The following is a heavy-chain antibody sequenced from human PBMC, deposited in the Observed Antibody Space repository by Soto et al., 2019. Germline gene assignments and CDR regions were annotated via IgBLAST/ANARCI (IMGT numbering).Heavy chain of an antibody. CDR1: GFTFSSYG. V-gene: IGHV3-33*08. CDR3: ARDMDTNSRYSRLDP. Sequence: GGSLRLSCAASGFTFSSYGMHWVRQAPGKGLEWVAGIWYDGSKEYYADSVKGRFTISRDQNKNTVDLQMNSLRAEDTAVYFCARDMDTNSRYSRLDPWGQGTLVTVSS. D-gene: IGHD2-8*01. CDR2: IWYDGSKE. J-gene: IGHJ5*02.